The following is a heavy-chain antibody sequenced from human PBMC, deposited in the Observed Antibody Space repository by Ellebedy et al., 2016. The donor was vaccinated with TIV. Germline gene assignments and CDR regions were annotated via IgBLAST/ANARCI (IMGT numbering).Heavy chain of an antibody. V-gene: IGHV3-30-3*01. Sequence: GESLKISCAASGFTFSSYAMHWVRQAPGKGLEWVAVISYDGSNKYYADSVKGRFTISRDNSKNTLYLQMNSLRAEDTAVYYCARDPDWNGGYWGQGTLVTVSS. CDR2: ISYDGSNK. CDR1: GFTFSSYA. D-gene: IGHD1-1*01. J-gene: IGHJ4*02. CDR3: ARDPDWNGGY.